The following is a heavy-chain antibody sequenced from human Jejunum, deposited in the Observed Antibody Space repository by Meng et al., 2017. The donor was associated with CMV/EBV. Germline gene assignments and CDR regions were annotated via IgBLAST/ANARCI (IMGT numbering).Heavy chain of an antibody. CDR2: IRAYNVNT. CDR1: GATYISNG. Sequence: SGATYISNGIGWVRQAPAQGLGWMGWIRAYNVNTNYAQKYQGRVTITTDTSTSTAYMDLKSLRSDDTAVYYCTRASVADTTFDYWGQGTLVTVSS. D-gene: IGHD6-19*01. J-gene: IGHJ4*02. CDR3: TRASVADTTFDY. V-gene: IGHV1-18*01.